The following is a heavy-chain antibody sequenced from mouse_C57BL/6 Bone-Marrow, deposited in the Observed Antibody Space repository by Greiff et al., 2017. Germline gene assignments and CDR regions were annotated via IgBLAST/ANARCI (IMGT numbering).Heavy chain of an antibody. J-gene: IGHJ2*01. CDR1: ISLSTSGMGL. V-gene: IGHV8-2*01. Sequence: QVTLKECGPGLLQPSQTLSLACTFSGISLSTSGMGLSWLRKPSGKALEWLASIWNNDNYYNPFLNSRLTISKKTSNYQVFLKLTSVDTADSATYYGSEREPKSLHCGSSFYFDYWGRGTTLTVSS. D-gene: IGHD1-1*01. CDR3: EREPKSLHCGSSFYFDY. CDR2: WNNDNY.